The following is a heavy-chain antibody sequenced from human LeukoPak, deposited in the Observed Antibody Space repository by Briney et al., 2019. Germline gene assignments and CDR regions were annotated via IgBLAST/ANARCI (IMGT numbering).Heavy chain of an antibody. V-gene: IGHV3-7*03. CDR2: IKQDGSEK. Sequence: GGSLRLSCAASGFTFSSYWMTWVRQAPGKGLEWVANIKQDGSEKYYVGSVKGRFTISRDNAKSSLYLQMNSLRAEDTAVYYCAKSTVTTVYTLWGQGTLVTVSS. D-gene: IGHD4-11*01. J-gene: IGHJ4*02. CDR1: GFTFSSYW. CDR3: AKSTVTTVYTL.